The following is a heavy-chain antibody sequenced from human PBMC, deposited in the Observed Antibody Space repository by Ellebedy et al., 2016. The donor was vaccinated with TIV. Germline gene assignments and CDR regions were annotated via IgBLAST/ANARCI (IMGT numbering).Heavy chain of an antibody. CDR1: GFSFSSYW. Sequence: GESLKISCVASGFSFSSYWMSWVRQPPGKGLEWVANINQDGSDKYYVDSVKGRFTISRDNAKNSLYLQMNSLRAEDTAVYYCATDGSYGDYLSPTHAFENWGQGTMVIVSS. CDR3: ATDGSYGDYLSPTHAFEN. V-gene: IGHV3-7*01. CDR2: INQDGSDK. D-gene: IGHD4-17*01. J-gene: IGHJ3*02.